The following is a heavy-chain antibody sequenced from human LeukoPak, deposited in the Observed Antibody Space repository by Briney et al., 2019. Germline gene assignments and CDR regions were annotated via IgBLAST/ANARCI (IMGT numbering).Heavy chain of an antibody. CDR3: AREGGPYRPLDY. J-gene: IGHJ4*02. CDR1: GGSITNTNY. Sequence: SETLSLTCGVSGGSITNTNYWTWIRQPPGKGLEWIGEVNLQGSTNYNPSLMGRVAISVDTSENHISLQLTSVTAADTAVYYCAREGGPYRPLDYSGQGTLVTVSS. V-gene: IGHV4-4*02. CDR2: VNLQGST.